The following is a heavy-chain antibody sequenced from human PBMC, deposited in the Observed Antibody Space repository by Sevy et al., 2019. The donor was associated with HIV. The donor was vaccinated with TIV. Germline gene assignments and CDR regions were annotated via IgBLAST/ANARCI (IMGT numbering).Heavy chain of an antibody. CDR3: ARAVHSSSSPHFDY. V-gene: IGHV4-59*01. CDR2: IYYSGCT. Sequence: SETLSLTCTVSGGSISSYYWSWIRQPPGKGLEWIGYIYYSGCTNYNPSLKSRVTISVDTSKNQFSLKLSSVTAADTAVYYCARAVHSSSSPHFDYWGQGTLVTVSS. D-gene: IGHD6-6*01. J-gene: IGHJ4*02. CDR1: GGSISSYY.